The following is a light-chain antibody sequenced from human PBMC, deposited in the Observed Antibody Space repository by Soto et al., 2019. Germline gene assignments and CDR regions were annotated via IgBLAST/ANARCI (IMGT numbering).Light chain of an antibody. J-gene: IGKJ1*01. CDR3: QQFIDGWT. CDR2: DAS. CDR1: QSINNR. V-gene: IGKV1-5*01. Sequence: DIQMTQSPSTLSPSIGDRVTITCRASQSINNRLAWYQQMPGKDPNLLIYDASSLESGVPSRFRGSGSETEFTLTISGLQPDDFATYYCQQFIDGWTFGQGSKVDI.